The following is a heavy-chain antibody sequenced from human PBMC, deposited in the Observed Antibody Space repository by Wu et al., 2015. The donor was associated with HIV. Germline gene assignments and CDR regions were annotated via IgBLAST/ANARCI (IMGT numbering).Heavy chain of an antibody. D-gene: IGHD6-19*01. Sequence: QVQLVQSGAEVKKPGSSVKVSCKSSGGTFSSYAISWVRQAPGQGLEWMGRIIPIFGTANYAQKFQGRVTITADESTSTAYMEQSSLRSEDTAVYYCATTDSSSRANGAFDIWGQGTMVTVSS. CDR3: ATTDSSSRANGAFDI. V-gene: IGHV1-69*13. J-gene: IGHJ3*02. CDR2: IIPIFGTA. CDR1: GGTFSSYA.